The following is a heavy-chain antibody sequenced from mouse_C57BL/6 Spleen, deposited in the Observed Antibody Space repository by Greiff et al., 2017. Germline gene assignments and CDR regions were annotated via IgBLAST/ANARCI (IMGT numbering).Heavy chain of an antibody. CDR1: GFSLTSYG. D-gene: IGHD1-1*02. V-gene: IGHV2-2*01. Sequence: VQLKESGPGLVQPSQSLSITCTVSGFSLTSYGVHWVRQSPGKGLEWLGVIWSGGSTYSNAAFISRLSISKYNANSQVFYKMNSLQGDDTAIYYGANCYYYGGGFAYWGQGTLVTVSA. CDR3: ANCYYYGGGFAY. J-gene: IGHJ3*01. CDR2: IWSGGST.